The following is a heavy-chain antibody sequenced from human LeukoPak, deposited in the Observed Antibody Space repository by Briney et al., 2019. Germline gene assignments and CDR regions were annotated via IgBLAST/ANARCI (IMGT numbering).Heavy chain of an antibody. CDR1: GFTFSNAW. V-gene: IGHV3-23*01. CDR3: AKGSSGWYEGAFDI. D-gene: IGHD6-19*01. Sequence: GGSLRLSCTASGFTFSNAWMSWVRQAPGKGLEWVSAISGSGGSTYYADSVKGRFTISRDNSKNTLYLQMNSLRAEDTAVYYCAKGSSGWYEGAFDIWGQGTMVTVSS. CDR2: ISGSGGST. J-gene: IGHJ3*02.